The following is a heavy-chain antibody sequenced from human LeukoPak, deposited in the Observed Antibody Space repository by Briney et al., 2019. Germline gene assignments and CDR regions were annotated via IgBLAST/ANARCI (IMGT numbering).Heavy chain of an antibody. Sequence: PSETLSLTCTVSGGSISDYYWNWIRQPPGKGLEWIGYIYYSGSTNYNPSLKSRLTISVDTSKNQFSLKLTSVTAADTAVYYCARHKTWGPFDYWGQGTLVTVSS. CDR3: ARHKTWGPFDY. J-gene: IGHJ4*02. V-gene: IGHV4-59*08. CDR2: IYYSGST. CDR1: GGSISDYY. D-gene: IGHD7-27*01.